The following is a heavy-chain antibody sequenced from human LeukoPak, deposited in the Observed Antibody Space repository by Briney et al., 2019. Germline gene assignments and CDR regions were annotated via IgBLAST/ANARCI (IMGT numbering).Heavy chain of an antibody. Sequence: KPSETLSLTCTVSGGSIMSYYWSWIRQPPGKGLEWIGYIYNTESTVYNPSLRSRVTISVDTSKNQFSLQLSSVTAADTAVYYCARHSGLTPFDYWGQGTLVTVSS. D-gene: IGHD3-10*01. CDR3: ARHSGLTPFDY. V-gene: IGHV4-59*01. J-gene: IGHJ4*02. CDR1: GGSIMSYY. CDR2: IYNTEST.